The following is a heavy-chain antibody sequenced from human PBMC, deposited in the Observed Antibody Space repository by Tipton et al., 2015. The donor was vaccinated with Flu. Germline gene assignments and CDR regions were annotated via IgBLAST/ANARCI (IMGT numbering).Heavy chain of an antibody. D-gene: IGHD6-19*01. Sequence: TLSLTCTVSGGSISSYYWSWIRQPPGKGLEWIGYIYYSGSTNYNPSLKSRVTISVDTTKNQFSLKLNSVTAADTAVYYWARVFISSGYTNTFDIWGQGTMVTVSS. CDR2: IYYSGST. CDR1: GGSISSYY. V-gene: IGHV4-59*01. CDR3: ARVFISSGYTNTFDI. J-gene: IGHJ3*02.